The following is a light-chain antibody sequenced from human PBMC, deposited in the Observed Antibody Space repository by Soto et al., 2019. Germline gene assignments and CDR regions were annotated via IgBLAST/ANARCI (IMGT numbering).Light chain of an antibody. J-gene: IGKJ5*01. V-gene: IGKV1-39*01. Sequence: DIQMTQSPSSLSVSVGDRVTITCRASESIARHLNWYQQKPGRAPNLLIYAASSLQNGVPSRFRGGGSGTDFTLTISNLQPEDFATYYCQQTYSTLSITFGQGTRLEIK. CDR2: AAS. CDR1: ESIARH. CDR3: QQTYSTLSIT.